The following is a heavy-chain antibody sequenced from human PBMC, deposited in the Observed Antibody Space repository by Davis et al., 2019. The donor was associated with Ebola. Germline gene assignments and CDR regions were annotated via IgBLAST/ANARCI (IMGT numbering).Heavy chain of an antibody. J-gene: IGHJ4*02. V-gene: IGHV1-18*01. CDR1: GYTFTSYG. CDR2: ISAYNGNT. CDR3: ARGEGAPDF. D-gene: IGHD1-26*01. Sequence: AASVKVSCKASGYTFTSYGISWVRQAPGQGLEWMGWISAYNGNTNYAQKLQDRVTMTTDTSTTTVFMELTNLRSDDTAVYWCARGEGAPDFWGQGTLVTVSS.